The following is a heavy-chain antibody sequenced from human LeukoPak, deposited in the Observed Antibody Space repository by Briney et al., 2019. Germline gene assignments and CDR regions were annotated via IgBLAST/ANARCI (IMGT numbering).Heavy chain of an antibody. CDR1: GFTFSSYG. J-gene: IGHJ6*03. CDR3: AKAYYYDSSGYYYGGYYYYMDV. D-gene: IGHD3-22*01. Sequence: TGGSLRLSCAASGFTFSSYGMHWVRQAPGKGLEWVAFIRYDGSNKYYADSVKGRFTISRDNSKNTLYLQMNSLRAEDTAVYYCAKAYYYDSSGYYYGGYYYYMDVWGKGTTVTVSS. CDR2: IRYDGSNK. V-gene: IGHV3-30*02.